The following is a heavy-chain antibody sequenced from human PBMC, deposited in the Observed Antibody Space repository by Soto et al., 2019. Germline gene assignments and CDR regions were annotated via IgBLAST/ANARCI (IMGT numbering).Heavy chain of an antibody. CDR3: AKNPRHDPLDAFDI. CDR1: GFTLGSYA. Sequence: GGSLRLSCAASGFTLGSYAMSWVRQAPGEGLEWVSEISGSGRSTYYADSVKGRFAISRDNSKNTLYLQMNSLRAEDTAVYYCAKNPRHDPLDAFDIWGQGTLVTVSS. D-gene: IGHD3-3*01. J-gene: IGHJ3*02. V-gene: IGHV3-23*01. CDR2: ISGSGRST.